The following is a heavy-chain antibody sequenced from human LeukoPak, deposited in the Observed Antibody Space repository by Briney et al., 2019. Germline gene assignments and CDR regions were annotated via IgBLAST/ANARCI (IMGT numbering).Heavy chain of an antibody. J-gene: IGHJ5*02. CDR3: ARGKQQLPNWFDP. D-gene: IGHD6-13*01. CDR2: IYYSGST. V-gene: IGHV4-59*01. CDR1: GGSISSYY. Sequence: AETLSLTCTVSGGSISSYYWSWIRQPPGKGLEWIGYIYYSGSTNYNPSLKSRVTISVDTSKNQFSLKLSSVTAADTAVYYCARGKQQLPNWFDPWGQGTLVTVSS.